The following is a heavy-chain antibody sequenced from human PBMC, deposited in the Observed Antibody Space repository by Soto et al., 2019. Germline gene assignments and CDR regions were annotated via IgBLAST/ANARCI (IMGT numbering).Heavy chain of an antibody. V-gene: IGHV3-23*01. CDR1: VFTFSGYA. D-gene: IGHD2-2*01. CDR2: IGAGGGST. CDR3: ARVRQTLTIEGLDV. J-gene: IGHJ6*02. Sequence: LRLSFVASVFTFSGYAMTWVRRAPGKGLELVSVIGAGGGSTYYGDSVRGRFTISRDNSKNTLYLQTNSLRADDTAVYYCARVRQTLTIEGLDVWGQGTPVTVSS.